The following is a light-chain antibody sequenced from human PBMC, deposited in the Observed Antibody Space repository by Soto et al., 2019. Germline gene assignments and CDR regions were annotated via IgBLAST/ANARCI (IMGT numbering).Light chain of an antibody. CDR2: WAS. J-gene: IGKJ2*01. CDR1: QSVLYSSNNKNY. Sequence: DIVMTQSPDSLAVSLGERATINCKSSQSVLYSSNNKNYLAWYQQKPGQPPKLLIYWASARESGVPDRFSGSGSGTDFNLTISSLQAEDVAVYYCHQYYSTLPTFGQGTKLEIK. CDR3: HQYYSTLPT. V-gene: IGKV4-1*01.